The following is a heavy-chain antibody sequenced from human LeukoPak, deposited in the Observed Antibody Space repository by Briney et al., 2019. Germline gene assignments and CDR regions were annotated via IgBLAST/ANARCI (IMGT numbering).Heavy chain of an antibody. J-gene: IGHJ4*02. Sequence: ASVKLSCKASGYTFTGYYMHWVRQAAGQRLEWRGWINPNSGGTHYAQKFQGRVTVTTDTSISTTYMDLSSRKSGETAIYYGERKGNIYDVYDYWGQGTLVTVSS. V-gene: IGHV1-2*02. D-gene: IGHD5/OR15-5a*01. CDR1: GYTFTGYY. CDR3: ERKGNIYDVYDY. CDR2: INPNSGGT.